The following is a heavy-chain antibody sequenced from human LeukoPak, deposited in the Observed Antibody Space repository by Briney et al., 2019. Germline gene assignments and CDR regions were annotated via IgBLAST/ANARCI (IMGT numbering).Heavy chain of an antibody. CDR2: ISYDGSNK. Sequence: GRSLRLSCAASGFTFSSYVMHWVRQAPGKGLEWVAVISYDGSNKYYADSVKGRFTISRDNSKNTLYLQMNSLRAEDTAVYYCARDSTAAGTGWFDPWGQGTLVTVSS. CDR1: GFTFSSYV. D-gene: IGHD6-13*01. CDR3: ARDSTAAGTGWFDP. J-gene: IGHJ5*02. V-gene: IGHV3-30-3*01.